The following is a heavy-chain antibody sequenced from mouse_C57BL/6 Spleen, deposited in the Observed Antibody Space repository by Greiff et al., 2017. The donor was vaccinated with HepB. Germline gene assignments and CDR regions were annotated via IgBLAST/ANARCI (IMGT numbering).Heavy chain of an antibody. J-gene: IGHJ2*01. CDR2: ISSGSSTI. D-gene: IGHD1-1*01. V-gene: IGHV5-17*01. CDR1: GFTFSDYG. CDR3: ACITTVVAGDY. Sequence: EVKLMESGGGLVKPGGSLKLSCAASGFTFSDYGMHWVRQAPEKGLEWVAYISSGSSTIYYADTVKGRFTISRDNAKNTLFLQMTSLRSEDTAMYYCACITTVVAGDYWGQGTTLTVSS.